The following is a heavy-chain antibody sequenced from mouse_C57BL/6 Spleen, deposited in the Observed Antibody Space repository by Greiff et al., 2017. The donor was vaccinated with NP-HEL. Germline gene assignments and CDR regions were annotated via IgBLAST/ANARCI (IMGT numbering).Heavy chain of an antibody. Sequence: QVQLQQSGPELVKPGASVKISCKASGYAFSSSWMNWVKQRPGKGLEWIGRIYPGDGDTNYNGKFKGKATLTADKSSSTAYMQLSSLTSEDSAVYFCARHPRGYFDYWGQGTTLTVSS. J-gene: IGHJ2*01. CDR2: IYPGDGDT. V-gene: IGHV1-82*01. CDR3: ARHPRGYFDY. CDR1: GYAFSSSW.